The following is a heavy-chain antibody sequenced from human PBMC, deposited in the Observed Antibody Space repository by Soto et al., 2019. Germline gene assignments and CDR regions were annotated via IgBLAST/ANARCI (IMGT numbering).Heavy chain of an antibody. Sequence: PSETLYLTCNISGDSYSISTYSWSWIRQPPGKALQWIGFIYQSGVTSYNPSLASRVSISLDRSNNQCSLKLKSVTAADTAVYFCAGMPYTSGLRFDPWGPGTLVTVPS. CDR3: AGMPYTSGLRFDP. CDR2: IYQSGVT. J-gene: IGHJ5*02. D-gene: IGHD6-19*01. V-gene: IGHV4-30-2*01. CDR1: GDSYSISTYS.